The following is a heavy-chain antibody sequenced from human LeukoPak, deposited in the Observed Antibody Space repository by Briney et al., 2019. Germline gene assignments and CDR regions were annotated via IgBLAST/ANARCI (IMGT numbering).Heavy chain of an antibody. Sequence: PSETLSLTFTVSGASISSYYWSWIRQPPGKGLEWIGYIYYSGSTNYNPSLKSRVTISIDTSKNQFSLKLYSVTAADTAVYYCARDNARGGSFSDYLRYFHECSEGTLVTVSS. V-gene: IGHV4-59*12. D-gene: IGHD5/OR15-5a*01. CDR3: ARDNARGGSFSDYLRYFHE. CDR2: IYYSGST. J-gene: IGHJ1*01. CDR1: GASISSYY.